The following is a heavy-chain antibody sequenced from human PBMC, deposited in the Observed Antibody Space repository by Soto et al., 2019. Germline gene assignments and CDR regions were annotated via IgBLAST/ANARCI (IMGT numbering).Heavy chain of an antibody. CDR1: GFTFSSYA. CDR2: ISYDGSNK. CDR3: ARAEDIVLMVYAHDQRGAAAEFDY. Sequence: PGGSLRLSCAASGFTFSSYAMHWVRQAPGKGLEWVAVISYDGSNKYYADSVKGRFTISRDNSKNTLYLQMNSLRAEDTAVYYCARAEDIVLMVYAHDQRGAAAEFDYWGQGTLVSVSS. V-gene: IGHV3-30-3*01. J-gene: IGHJ4*02. D-gene: IGHD2-8*01.